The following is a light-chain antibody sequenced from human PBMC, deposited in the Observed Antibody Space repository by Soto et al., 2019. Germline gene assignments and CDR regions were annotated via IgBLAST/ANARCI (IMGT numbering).Light chain of an antibody. CDR3: RSYTGGSTYV. CDR1: TSDIGGYKY. CDR2: DVS. J-gene: IGLJ1*01. V-gene: IGLV2-14*01. Sequence: LTQPASVSGSPGQSITISCTGTTSDIGGYKYVSWYQQHPGKAPKFMIYDVSNRPSGVSNRFSGSKSGNTATLTISGLQGEDEAEYYCRSYTGGSTYVFGSGTKVTVL.